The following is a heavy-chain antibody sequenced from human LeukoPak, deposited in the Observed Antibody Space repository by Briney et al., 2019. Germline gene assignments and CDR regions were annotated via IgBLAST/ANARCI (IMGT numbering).Heavy chain of an antibody. J-gene: IGHJ5*02. CDR2: IYSGGST. CDR1: GITVSSNY. CDR3: ARVIGATWFDP. Sequence: GGSLRLSCAASGITVSSNYMSWVRQAPGKGLEGVSVIYSGGSTYYADSVKGRFTISRDNSKNTLYLQMKSLRAEDTAVYYCARVIGATWFDPWGQGTLVTVSS. V-gene: IGHV3-66*01. D-gene: IGHD2-15*01.